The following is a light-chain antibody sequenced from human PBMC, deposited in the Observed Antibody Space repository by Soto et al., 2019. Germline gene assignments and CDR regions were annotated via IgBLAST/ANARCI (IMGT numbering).Light chain of an antibody. CDR1: SSDVGGYNY. J-gene: IGLJ2*01. V-gene: IGLV2-8*01. CDR3: TSYSGSNDFVV. Sequence: QSALTQPPSASGSPGQSVTISCTGTSSDVGGYNYVSWYQQHPGKAPKLLISEVSKRPSGVPDRFSGSKSANTASLTVSGLQAEDEADYYCTSYSGSNDFVVFGGGTKVTVL. CDR2: EVS.